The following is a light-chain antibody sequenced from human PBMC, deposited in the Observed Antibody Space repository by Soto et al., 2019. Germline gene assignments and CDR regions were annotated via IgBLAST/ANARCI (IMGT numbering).Light chain of an antibody. Sequence: QSALTQPRSVSGSPGQSVSISCTGTSSDVGRYSYVSWYQQHPGKAPKLMIYDVSERPSGVPDRFSGSKSGNTASLTISGLQAEDEADYYCCSYAGNYTGVFGTGTKVTV. CDR3: CSYAGNYTGV. CDR1: SSDVGRYSY. CDR2: DVS. V-gene: IGLV2-11*01. J-gene: IGLJ1*01.